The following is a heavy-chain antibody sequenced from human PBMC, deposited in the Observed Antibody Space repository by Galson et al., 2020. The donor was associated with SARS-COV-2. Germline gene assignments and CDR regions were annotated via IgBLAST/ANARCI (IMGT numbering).Heavy chain of an antibody. CDR2: ISGSGGST. V-gene: IGHV3-23*01. J-gene: IGHJ4*02. Sequence: ETLSLTCAASGFTFSSYAMSWVRQAPGKGLEWVLAISGSGGSTYYADSVKGRFTISRDNSKNTLYLQMNSLRAEDTAVYYCAKDRVRYGDYVDFDYWGQGTLVTVSS. CDR3: AKDRVRYGDYVDFDY. D-gene: IGHD4-17*01. CDR1: GFTFSSYA.